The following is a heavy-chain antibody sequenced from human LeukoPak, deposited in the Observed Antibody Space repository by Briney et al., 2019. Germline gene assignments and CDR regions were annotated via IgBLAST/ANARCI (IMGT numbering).Heavy chain of an antibody. Sequence: PSETLSLTCTVSGGSISSSSYYWGWIRQPPGKGLEWIGSIYYSGSTYYNPSLKSRVTISVDTSKNQFSLKLSSVTAADTAVYYCARRSYTYSSGWYPFNYWGQGTLVTVSS. D-gene: IGHD6-19*01. CDR3: ARRSYTYSSGWYPFNY. V-gene: IGHV4-39*01. CDR2: IYYSGST. CDR1: GGSISSSSYY. J-gene: IGHJ4*02.